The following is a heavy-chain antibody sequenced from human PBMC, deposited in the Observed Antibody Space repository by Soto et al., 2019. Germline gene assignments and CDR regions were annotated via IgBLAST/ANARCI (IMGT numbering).Heavy chain of an antibody. Sequence: EVQLVESGGGLIQPGGSLRLSCAASGFTVSSNYMSWVRQAPGKGLEWVSVIYSGGSTYYANSVKGRFTISRDNSKNTLYLQMNSLRAEDTAVYYCARGGGMGFGEEMDVWGQGTTVTVSS. D-gene: IGHD3-10*01. CDR3: ARGGGMGFGEEMDV. J-gene: IGHJ6*02. CDR1: GFTVSSNY. CDR2: IYSGGST. V-gene: IGHV3-53*01.